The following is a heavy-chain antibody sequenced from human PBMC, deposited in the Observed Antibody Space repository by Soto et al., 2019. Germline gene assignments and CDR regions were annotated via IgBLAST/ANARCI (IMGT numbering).Heavy chain of an antibody. Sequence: VQLVESGGGLVQPGGSLRLSCAASGFAFSSYWMQWVRQAPGKGPAWVSRISSDGRNTTYADFVKGRFTISRDNAENTLHLQMTSLTDADTAVYYCIKASTVTGVGGYRWGQGTLVTVSS. CDR3: IKASTVTGVGGYR. CDR1: GFAFSSYW. CDR2: ISSDGRNT. V-gene: IGHV3-74*01. D-gene: IGHD6-19*01. J-gene: IGHJ5*02.